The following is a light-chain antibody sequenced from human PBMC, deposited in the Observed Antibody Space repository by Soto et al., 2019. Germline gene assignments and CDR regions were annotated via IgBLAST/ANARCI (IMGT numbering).Light chain of an antibody. CDR3: QQYGSSPLFT. CDR1: QSVSSSY. CDR2: GAS. J-gene: IGKJ3*01. Sequence: EIVLTQSPGTLSLSPGERATLSCRASQSVSSSYLAWYQQKPGQAPRLLIYGASSRATGIADRFSGSGSGTGFTLTLSRLEPEDFAVYYCQQYGSSPLFTFGPGTKVDIK. V-gene: IGKV3-20*01.